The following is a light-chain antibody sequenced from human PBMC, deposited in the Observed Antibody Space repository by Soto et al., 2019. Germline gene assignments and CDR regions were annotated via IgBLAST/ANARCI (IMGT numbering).Light chain of an antibody. V-gene: IGKV1-27*01. CDR3: QKYNSAPLT. J-gene: IGKJ4*01. CDR1: QGIAPY. CDR2: ATS. Sequence: DVQMTQSPSSLSASVGDRVTITCRASQGIAPYLAWFQQKPGKVPKLLIYATSTLQSGVPSRFSGSGSGTDFTLTISSLQPEDVATYYCQKYNSAPLTCGGGTKVEIK.